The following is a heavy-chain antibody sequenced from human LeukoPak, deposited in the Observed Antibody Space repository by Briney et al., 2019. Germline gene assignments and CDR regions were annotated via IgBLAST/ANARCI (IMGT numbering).Heavy chain of an antibody. CDR2: ISSSSSYI. D-gene: IGHD6-13*01. CDR3: ARDPGPLGSSWFDAFDI. Sequence: PGGSLRLSCAASGFTFSSYSMNWVRQAPGKGLEWVSSISSSSSYIYYADSVKGRFTISRDNAKNSLYLQMNSLRAEDTAVYYCARDPGPLGSSWFDAFDIWGQRTMVSASS. J-gene: IGHJ3*02. V-gene: IGHV3-21*01. CDR1: GFTFSSYS.